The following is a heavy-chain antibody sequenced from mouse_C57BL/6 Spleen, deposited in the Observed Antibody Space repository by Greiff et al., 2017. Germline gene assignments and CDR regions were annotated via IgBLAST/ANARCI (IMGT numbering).Heavy chain of an antibody. V-gene: IGHV1-19*01. Sequence: VQLQQSGPVLVKPGASVKMSCKASGYTFTDYYMNWVKQSHGKSLEWIGVIYPYNGGTGYNQKFKGKATLTVYKSSSTAYMELNSLASEDSAVYYCARSDFDVWGTGTTVTVSS. J-gene: IGHJ1*03. CDR1: GYTFTDYY. CDR3: ARSDFDV. CDR2: IYPYNGGT.